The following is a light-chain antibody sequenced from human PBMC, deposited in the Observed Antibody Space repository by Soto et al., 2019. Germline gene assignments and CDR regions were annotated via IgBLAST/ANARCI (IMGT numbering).Light chain of an antibody. Sequence: QSALTQPRSVSGSPGQSVTISCTGTSSDFGGYNYVSWYQHHPGKAPKLMIYDVSERPSGVPDRFSGSKSGNTASLTIAGLQAEDEGDYYCQSYDSSLSGYVFGTGTKVTVL. CDR1: SSDFGGYNY. CDR2: DVS. J-gene: IGLJ1*01. V-gene: IGLV2-11*01. CDR3: QSYDSSLSGYV.